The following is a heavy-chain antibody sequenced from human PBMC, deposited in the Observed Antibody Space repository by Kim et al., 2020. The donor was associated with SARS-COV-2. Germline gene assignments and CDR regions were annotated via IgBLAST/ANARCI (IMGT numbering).Heavy chain of an antibody. CDR2: INHSGSA. J-gene: IGHJ6*02. D-gene: IGHD3-3*01. CDR3: ARKGDFMDV. Sequence: SETLSLTCAVYGGSFSDYYWSWIRQPPGKGLEWIGEINHSGSANYNPSLESRATMSVDTSNNQFSLKLTSVTAADTAVYYCARKGDFMDVWGQGTTVTVSS. V-gene: IGHV4-34*01. CDR1: GGSFSDYY.